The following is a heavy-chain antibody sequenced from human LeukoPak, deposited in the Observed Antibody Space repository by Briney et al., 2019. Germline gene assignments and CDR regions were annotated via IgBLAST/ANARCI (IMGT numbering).Heavy chain of an antibody. V-gene: IGHV3-7*01. CDR3: ARRPKYYYDSSGYPRDAFDI. D-gene: IGHD3-22*01. Sequence: PGGSLRLSCAASGFTFSSYWMSWVRQAPGKGLEWVANTKQDGSEKYYVDSVKGRFTISRDNAKNSLYLQMNSLRAEDTAVYYCARRPKYYYDSSGYPRDAFDIWGQGTMVTVSS. CDR1: GFTFSSYW. J-gene: IGHJ3*02. CDR2: TKQDGSEK.